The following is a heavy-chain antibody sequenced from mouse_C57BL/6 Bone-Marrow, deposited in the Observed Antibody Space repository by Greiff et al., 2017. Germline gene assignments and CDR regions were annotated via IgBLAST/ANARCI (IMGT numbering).Heavy chain of an antibody. CDR1: GFTFSDYG. D-gene: IGHD2-3*01. J-gene: IGHJ4*01. Sequence: DVHLVESGGGLVQPGGSLKLSCAASGFTFSDYGMAWVRQAPRTGPEWVAFISNLAYSIYYADTVTGRFTISRENAKNTLYLEMSSLRSEDTAMYYCARHEGLLPFYAMDYWGQGTSVTVSS. CDR2: ISNLAYSI. V-gene: IGHV5-15*01. CDR3: ARHEGLLPFYAMDY.